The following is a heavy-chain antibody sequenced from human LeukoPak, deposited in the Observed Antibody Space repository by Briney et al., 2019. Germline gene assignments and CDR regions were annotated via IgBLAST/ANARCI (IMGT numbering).Heavy chain of an antibody. CDR1: GGTFSSYA. CDR3: AGGGAGSYLDY. Sequence: EASVKVSCKASGGTFSSYAISWVRQAPGQGLEWMGGIIPIFGTANYAQKFQGRVTITADESTSTAYMELSSLRSEDTAVYYCAGGGAGSYLDYWGQGTLVTVSS. CDR2: IIPIFGTA. D-gene: IGHD1-26*01. J-gene: IGHJ4*02. V-gene: IGHV1-69*13.